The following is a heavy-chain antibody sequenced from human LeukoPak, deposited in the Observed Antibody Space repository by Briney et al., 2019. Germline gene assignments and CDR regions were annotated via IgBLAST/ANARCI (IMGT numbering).Heavy chain of an antibody. J-gene: IGHJ4*02. CDR3: ARDPPVAVTGPSLDY. D-gene: IGHD6-19*01. Sequence: PGGSLRLSCAASGFTFSSYAMSWVRQAPGKGLEWVANIKQDGSEKYYVDSVKGRFTISRDNAKNSLYLQMNSLRAEDTAVYYCARDPPVAVTGPSLDYWGQGTLVTVSS. CDR1: GFTFSSYA. CDR2: IKQDGSEK. V-gene: IGHV3-7*01.